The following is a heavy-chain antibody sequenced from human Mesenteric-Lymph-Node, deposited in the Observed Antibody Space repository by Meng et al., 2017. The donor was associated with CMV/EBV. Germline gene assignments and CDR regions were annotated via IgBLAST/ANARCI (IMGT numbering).Heavy chain of an antibody. CDR1: GFTFSSYA. CDR3: ARDLLEKFFDY. Sequence: GGSLRLSCAASGFTFSSYAMHWVRQAPGKGLEWVAVISYDGSNKHYADSVKGRFTISRDNSKNTLYLQMNSLRAEDTAVYYCARDLLEKFFDYWGQGTLVTVSS. CDR2: ISYDGSNK. V-gene: IGHV3-30-3*01. J-gene: IGHJ4*02. D-gene: IGHD1-1*01.